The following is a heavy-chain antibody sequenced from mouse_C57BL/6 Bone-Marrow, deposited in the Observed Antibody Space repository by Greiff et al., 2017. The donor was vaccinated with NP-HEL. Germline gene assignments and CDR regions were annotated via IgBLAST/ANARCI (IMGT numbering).Heavy chain of an antibody. Sequence: VKLKQSGAELARPGASVKLSCKASGYTFTSYGISWVKQRTGQGLEWIGEIYPRSGNTYYNEKFKGKATLTADKSSSTAYMELRSLTSEDSAVYFCARNYDGYYAYAMDYWGQGTSVTVSS. CDR1: GYTFTSYG. J-gene: IGHJ4*01. CDR3: ARNYDGYYAYAMDY. CDR2: IYPRSGNT. V-gene: IGHV1-81*01. D-gene: IGHD2-3*01.